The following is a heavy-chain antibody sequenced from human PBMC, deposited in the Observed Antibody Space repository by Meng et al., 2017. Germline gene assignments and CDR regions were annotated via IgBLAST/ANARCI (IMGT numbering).Heavy chain of an antibody. J-gene: IGHJ4*02. Sequence: QVQLQESCPGLGKPSGTLSLTWCVSGGSISSSNWWSWVRQPPGKGLEWIGEIYHSGSTNYNPSLKSRVTISVDKSKNQFSLKLSSVTAADTAVYYCARGRYSSGWDRFDYWGQGTLVTVSS. CDR3: ARGRYSSGWDRFDY. V-gene: IGHV4-4*02. CDR1: GGSISSSNW. CDR2: IYHSGST. D-gene: IGHD6-19*01.